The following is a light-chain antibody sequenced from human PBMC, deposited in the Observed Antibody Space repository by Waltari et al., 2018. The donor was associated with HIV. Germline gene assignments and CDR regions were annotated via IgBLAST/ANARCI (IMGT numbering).Light chain of an antibody. J-gene: IGLJ2*01. Sequence: QSALTQPPSVSGSPGQSVTIPCTGINDRGDGNKFISWYQQHPGKEPRLIRKDDKHRWSTIPDLLSGSRSGNAASLFISGLKSDDEALYFCAVYVGRFVFPRLGGGTKLTVL. V-gene: IGLV2-11*02. CDR2: DDK. CDR1: NDRGDGNKF. CDR3: AVYVGRFVFPR.